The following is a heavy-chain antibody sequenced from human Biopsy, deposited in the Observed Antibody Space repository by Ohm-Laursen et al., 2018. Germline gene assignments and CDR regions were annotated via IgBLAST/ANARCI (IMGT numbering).Heavy chain of an antibody. CDR3: ARNTGWYGDLYYFDY. CDR2: INPSGSTT. V-gene: IGHV1-46*01. J-gene: IGHJ4*02. D-gene: IGHD6-19*01. Sequence: SVKVSCKASGYSFTSYYMHWGRQAPGQGLEWMGMINPSGSTTSYPQIFQGRVTMTRDTSKSTVYMELSSLRSADTAVYFCARNTGWYGDLYYFDYWGQGTLVTVSS. CDR1: GYSFTSYY.